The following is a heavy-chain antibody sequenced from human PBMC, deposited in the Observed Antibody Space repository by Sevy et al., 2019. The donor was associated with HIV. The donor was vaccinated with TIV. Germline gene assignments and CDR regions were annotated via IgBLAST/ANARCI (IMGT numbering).Heavy chain of an antibody. D-gene: IGHD1-26*01. CDR2: IYYNGHI. Sequence: SETLSLTCTVSGGSITSLYWNWLRQPPGKVLEWIANIYYNGHINYNPSLKSRVTLSLDTSKNQFSLRLSSVTAADTAMYYCAGENAWGRGYSWGQGTLVTVSS. CDR1: GGSITSLY. V-gene: IGHV4-59*08. CDR3: AGENAWGRGYS. J-gene: IGHJ4*02.